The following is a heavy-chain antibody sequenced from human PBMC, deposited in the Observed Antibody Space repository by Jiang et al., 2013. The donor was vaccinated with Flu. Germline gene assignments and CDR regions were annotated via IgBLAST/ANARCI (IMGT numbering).Heavy chain of an antibody. J-gene: IGHJ4*02. Sequence: GSGLVKPSETLSLICSVSGESVEIYYWSWIRQPPGGDWSGLDTSIIVYTPAAIPPRESSHHIGRHDQESDLLEVDLCDRADTAIYYCARHKADGFLAYWGQGILVTISS. V-gene: IGHV4-59*08. CDR2: SIIVYTP. D-gene: IGHD2-21*01. CDR1: GESVEIYY. CDR3: ARHKADGFLAY.